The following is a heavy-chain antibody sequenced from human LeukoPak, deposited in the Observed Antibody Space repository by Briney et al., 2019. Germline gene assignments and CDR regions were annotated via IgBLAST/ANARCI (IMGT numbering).Heavy chain of an antibody. CDR3: ARLRSITWSDS. CDR1: GFTFSSYA. D-gene: IGHD6-13*01. CDR2: ISGSGGST. V-gene: IGHV3-23*01. J-gene: IGHJ5*01. Sequence: GGSLRLSCAASGFTFSSYAMSWVRQTPVKGLEWVSVISGSGGSTYYADSVKGRFTISRVNSKNTLYLQMNSLRAEDTAVYYCARLRSITWSDSWGQGTLVTVSS.